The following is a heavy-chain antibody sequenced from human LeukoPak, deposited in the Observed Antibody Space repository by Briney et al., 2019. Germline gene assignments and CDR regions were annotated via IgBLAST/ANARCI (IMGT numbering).Heavy chain of an antibody. CDR2: ISVYNGNT. J-gene: IGHJ5*02. Sequence: ASVKVSCKASGYTFTSYGISWVRQAPGQGLEWMGWISVYNGNTNYAQKLQGRVTMTTDTSTSTAYMELRSLRSDDTAVYCCATLRGSSSSGYWFDPWGQGTLVTVSS. CDR1: GYTFTSYG. CDR3: ATLRGSSSSGYWFDP. V-gene: IGHV1-18*01. D-gene: IGHD6-6*01.